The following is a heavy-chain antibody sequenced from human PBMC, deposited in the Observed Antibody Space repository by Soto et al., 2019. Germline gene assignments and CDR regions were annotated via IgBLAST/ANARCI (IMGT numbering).Heavy chain of an antibody. CDR1: GGSISSGGYY. D-gene: IGHD4-17*01. CDR3: ARGSVPSTTLSTFFLEH. CDR2: IYYSGST. J-gene: IGHJ4*02. V-gene: IGHV4-31*03. Sequence: SETLSLTCTVSGGSISSGGYYWSWIRQHPGKGLEWIGYIYYSGSTYYNPSLKSRVTISVDTSKNQFSLKLSSVTAADTAVYYCARGSVPSTTLSTFFLEHWGQATLVTVS.